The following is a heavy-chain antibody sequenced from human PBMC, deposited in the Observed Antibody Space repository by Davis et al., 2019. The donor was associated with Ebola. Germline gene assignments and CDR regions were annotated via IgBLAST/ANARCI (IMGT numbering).Heavy chain of an antibody. Sequence: MPSETLSLTCTVSGGSVSSGRHYWSWIRQPPGMGLEWIGYTYYSGSTYYNPSLESRVSISVDTSKNHFSLKVNSLTAADTAVYYCARSLLSDYSAPPRVAYWGQGTLVTVSA. D-gene: IGHD4-11*01. CDR1: GGSVSSGRHY. J-gene: IGHJ4*02. CDR3: ARSLLSDYSAPPRVAY. V-gene: IGHV4-61*03. CDR2: TYYSGST.